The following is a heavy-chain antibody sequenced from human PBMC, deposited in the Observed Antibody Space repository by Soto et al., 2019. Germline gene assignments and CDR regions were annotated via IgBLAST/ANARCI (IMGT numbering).Heavy chain of an antibody. Sequence: QVQLVESGGGVVQPGRSLRLSCAASGFTFSSYGMHWVRQAPGKGLEWVAVIWYDGSNKYYADSVKGRFTISRDNSKNTLYLQMNSLRAEDTAVYYCARGTQNENAFDIWGQGTMVTVSS. V-gene: IGHV3-33*01. CDR2: IWYDGSNK. CDR1: GFTFSSYG. J-gene: IGHJ3*02. CDR3: ARGTQNENAFDI. D-gene: IGHD1-1*01.